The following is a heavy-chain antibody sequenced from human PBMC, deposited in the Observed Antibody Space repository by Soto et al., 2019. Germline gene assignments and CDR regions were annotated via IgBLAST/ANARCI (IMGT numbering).Heavy chain of an antibody. D-gene: IGHD3-10*01. V-gene: IGHV4-59*01. CDR2: IYYSGST. CDR3: ARDGVAMVRGVSAFDI. Sequence: PSETLSLTCTVSGGSISSYYWSWIRQPPGKGLEWIGYIYYSGSTNYNPSLKSRVTISVDTSKNQFSLKLSSVTAADTAVYYCARDGVAMVRGVSAFDIWGQGTMVTVSS. J-gene: IGHJ3*02. CDR1: GGSISSYY.